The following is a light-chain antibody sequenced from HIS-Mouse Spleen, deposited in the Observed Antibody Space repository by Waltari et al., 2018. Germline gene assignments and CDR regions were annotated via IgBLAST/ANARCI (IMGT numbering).Light chain of an antibody. CDR2: DDS. J-gene: IGLJ2*01. V-gene: IGLV3-21*03. CDR1: NIGSKS. Sequence: SYVLTQPPSVSVAPGKTARITCGGNNIGSKSVHWYQQKPGQAPVLVVYDDSDRPSGRPGGFSGANAGNTATLTISRVEAGDEADYYWQVWDSSSDHVVFGGGTKLTVL. CDR3: QVWDSSSDHVV.